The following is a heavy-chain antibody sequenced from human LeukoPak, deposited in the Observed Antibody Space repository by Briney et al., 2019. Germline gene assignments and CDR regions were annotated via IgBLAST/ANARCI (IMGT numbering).Heavy chain of an antibody. Sequence: ASVKVSCKASGYTFTSYDINWVRQATGQGPEWMGWMNPDSGDSGYAQKFQGRVTMTRDTPISTAYMELSNLRSEDTAVYNCARTYGSSSGSDFDYWGQGTLVTVSS. D-gene: IGHD6-13*01. V-gene: IGHV1-8*01. J-gene: IGHJ4*02. CDR3: ARTYGSSSGSDFDY. CDR2: MNPDSGDS. CDR1: GYTFTSYD.